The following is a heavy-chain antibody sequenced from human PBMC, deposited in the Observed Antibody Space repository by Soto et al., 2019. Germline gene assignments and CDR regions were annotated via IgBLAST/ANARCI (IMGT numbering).Heavy chain of an antibody. V-gene: IGHV3-7*01. D-gene: IGHD3-10*01. J-gene: IGHJ4*02. Sequence: EVQLVESGGGVVQPGGSLKLSCAASGFTFSNYWMTWVRQAPGKGLEWVANINQGGSAKYYVDSVEGRFTISRDNAKNSRFLEMNSLRAEDTAVYYCARDPGIPMVREPDYWGQGTLVTVSS. CDR3: ARDPGIPMVREPDY. CDR1: GFTFSNYW. CDR2: INQGGSAK.